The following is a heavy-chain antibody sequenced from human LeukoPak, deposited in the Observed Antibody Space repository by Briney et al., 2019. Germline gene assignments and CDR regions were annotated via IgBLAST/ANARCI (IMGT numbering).Heavy chain of an antibody. CDR2: IKQDGSEK. V-gene: IGHV3-7*01. D-gene: IGHD3-3*01. Sequence: GXEXXXNIKQDGSEKYYVDSVKGRFTISRDNAKNSLYLQMNSLRAEDTAVYYCARARDFWSGYYYGYWGQGTLVTVSS. J-gene: IGHJ4*02. CDR3: ARARDFWSGYYYGY.